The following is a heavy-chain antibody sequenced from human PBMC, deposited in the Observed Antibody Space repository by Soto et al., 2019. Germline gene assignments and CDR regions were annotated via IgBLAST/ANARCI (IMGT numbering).Heavy chain of an antibody. D-gene: IGHD3-3*01. J-gene: IGHJ3*02. CDR2: IYYSGST. CDR3: ARGKSGVSDYDFWSGYSAPPTNDAFDI. V-gene: IGHV4-31*03. Sequence: PSQTLSLTCTVSGGSISSGGYYWSWIRQHPGKGLEWIGYIYYSGSTYYNPSLKSRVTISVDTSKNQFSLKLSSVTAADTAVYYCARGKSGVSDYDFWSGYSAPPTNDAFDIWGQGTMVTVSS. CDR1: GGSISSGGYY.